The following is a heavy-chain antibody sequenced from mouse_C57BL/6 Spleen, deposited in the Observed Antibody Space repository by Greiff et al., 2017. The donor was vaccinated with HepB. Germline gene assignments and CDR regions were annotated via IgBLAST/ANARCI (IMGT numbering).Heavy chain of an antibody. V-gene: IGHV1-82*01. D-gene: IGHD1-2*01. CDR2: IYPGDGDT. Sequence: VQLQESGPELVKPGASVKISCKASGYAFSSSWMNWVKQRPGKGLEGIGRIYPGDGDTNYNGKFKGKATLTADKSSSTAYMQLSSLTSDGSAVYFCARRLITTAMDYWGQGTSVTVSS. CDR3: ARRLITTAMDY. J-gene: IGHJ4*01. CDR1: GYAFSSSW.